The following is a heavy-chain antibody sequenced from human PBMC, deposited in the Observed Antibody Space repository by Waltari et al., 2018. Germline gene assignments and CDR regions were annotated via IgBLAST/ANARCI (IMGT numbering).Heavy chain of an antibody. CDR2: SSRNGAYT. Sequence: EVQLVESGGGLVKPGGSLRLSCAASGFSFSDYSMNWVRQAPGRGLEWVSSSSRNGAYTHDADSVKGRFTISRDNAKNSLFLQMNSLRAEDTAMYYCATGGWGFYLGYWGQGTVVTVSS. J-gene: IGHJ4*02. D-gene: IGHD7-27*01. CDR1: GFSFSDYS. V-gene: IGHV3-21*02. CDR3: ATGGWGFYLGY.